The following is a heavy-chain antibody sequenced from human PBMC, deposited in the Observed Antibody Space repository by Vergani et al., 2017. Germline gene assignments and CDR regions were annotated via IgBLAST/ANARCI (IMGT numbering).Heavy chain of an antibody. CDR2: ISWNSGSI. V-gene: IGHV3-9*01. J-gene: IGHJ4*02. Sequence: EVQLVESGGGLVQPGRSLRLSCAASGFTFDDYAMHWVRQAPGKGLEWVSGISWNSGSIGYADSVKGRFTISRDNAKNSLYLQMNSLRAEDTALYYCAKYNGGREALEVGFDYWGQGTLVTVSS. CDR3: AKYNGGREALEVGFDY. D-gene: IGHD1-1*01. CDR1: GFTFDDYA.